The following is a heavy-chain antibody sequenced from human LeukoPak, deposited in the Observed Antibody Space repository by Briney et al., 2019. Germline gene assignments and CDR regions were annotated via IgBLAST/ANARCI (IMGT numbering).Heavy chain of an antibody. CDR3: ARATSARSPKVWLQVFDY. J-gene: IGHJ4*02. CDR2: IYYSGST. V-gene: IGHV4-59*08. D-gene: IGHD5-24*01. CDR1: GGSISSYY. Sequence: SETLSLTCTVSGGSISSYYWSWIRQPPGKGLEWMGYIYYSGSTNYNPSLKSRVTISVDTSKNQFSLKLSSVTAADTAVYYCARATSARSPKVWLQVFDYWGQGTLVTVSS.